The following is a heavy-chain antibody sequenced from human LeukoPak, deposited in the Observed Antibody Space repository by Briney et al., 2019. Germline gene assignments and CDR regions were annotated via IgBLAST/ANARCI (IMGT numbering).Heavy chain of an antibody. Sequence: GGSLTLSCLPDTPTLSTACMTWVRQAPGKGLEWVGHIKRITDGGTTDCSAPVKGRFTISRDDSKNTMYLQMNSMKTDCTTVYEGSTFAGVDWGQGTMVTVSS. CDR2: IKRITDGGTT. D-gene: IGHD3-16*01. V-gene: IGHV3-15*01. J-gene: IGHJ3*01. CDR1: TPTLSTAC. CDR3: STFAGVD.